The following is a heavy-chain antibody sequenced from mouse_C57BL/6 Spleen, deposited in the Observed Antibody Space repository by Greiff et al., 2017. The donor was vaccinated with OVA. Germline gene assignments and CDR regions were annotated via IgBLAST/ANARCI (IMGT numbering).Heavy chain of an antibody. J-gene: IGHJ3*01. Sequence: EVMLVESGGGLVKPGGSLKLSCAASGFTFSDYGMHWVRQAPEKGLEWVAYISSGSSTIYYADTVKGRFTISRDNAKNTLFLQMTSLRSEDTAMYYCARAGLRRGFAYWGQGTLVTVSA. V-gene: IGHV5-17*01. CDR1: GFTFSDYG. CDR2: ISSGSSTI. CDR3: ARAGLRRGFAY. D-gene: IGHD2-2*01.